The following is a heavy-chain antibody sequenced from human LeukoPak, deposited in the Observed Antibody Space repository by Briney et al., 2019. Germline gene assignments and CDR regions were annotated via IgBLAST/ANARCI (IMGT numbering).Heavy chain of an antibody. CDR1: GGSISSYY. D-gene: IGHD5-18*01. CDR2: IFYSRNT. J-gene: IGHJ4*02. V-gene: IGHV4-59*01. Sequence: PSETLSLTCTVSGGSISSYYWSWIRQPPGKGLEWIGYIFYSRNTNYNPSLKSQVTISVDPSKNQFSLKLGSVTAADTAVYYCAKESGYSYPTWGQGTLVTVSS. CDR3: AKESGYSYPT.